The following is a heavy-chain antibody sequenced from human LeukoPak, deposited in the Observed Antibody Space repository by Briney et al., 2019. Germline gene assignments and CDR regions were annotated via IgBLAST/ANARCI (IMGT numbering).Heavy chain of an antibody. Sequence: GGPLRLSCAASGFTFSSHSMNWVRQAPGKGLEWVSSISSSSSYIYYVDSVKGRFTISRDNAKNSLYLQMNSLRAEDTAVYYCARDQDVYCSGGSCTSFDIWGQGTMVTVSS. J-gene: IGHJ3*02. D-gene: IGHD2-15*01. CDR2: ISSSSSYI. CDR3: ARDQDVYCSGGSCTSFDI. V-gene: IGHV3-21*01. CDR1: GFTFSSHS.